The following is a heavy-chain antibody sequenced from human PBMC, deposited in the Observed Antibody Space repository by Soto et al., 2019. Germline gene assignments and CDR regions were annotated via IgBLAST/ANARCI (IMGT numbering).Heavy chain of an antibody. D-gene: IGHD6-13*01. CDR1: GFTFSSYG. CDR2: IWYDGSNK. CDR3: ARDGYSSSWEPDSYYYGMDV. J-gene: IGHJ6*02. Sequence: GGSLRLSCAASGFTFSSYGMHWVRQAPGKGLEWVAVIWYDGSNKYYADSVKGRFTISRDNSKNTLYLQMNSLRAEDTAVYYCARDGYSSSWEPDSYYYGMDVWGQGTTVTVSS. V-gene: IGHV3-33*01.